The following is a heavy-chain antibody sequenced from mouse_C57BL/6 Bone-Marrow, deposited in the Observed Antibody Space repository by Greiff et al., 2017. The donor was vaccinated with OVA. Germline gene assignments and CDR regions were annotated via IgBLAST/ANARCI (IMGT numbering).Heavy chain of an antibody. Sequence: QVQLQQPGAELVKPGASVKLSCKASGYTFTSYWMQWVKQRPGQGLEWIGELDPSDSSTNYNQPFKGKATLTVDTSSSTAYMQRSSLTSEDSAEYYGARRSGLAGAFAYWGQGTLVTVAA. CDR3: ARRSGLAGAFAY. D-gene: IGHD3-1*01. V-gene: IGHV1-50*01. J-gene: IGHJ3*01. CDR2: LDPSDSST. CDR1: GYTFTSYW.